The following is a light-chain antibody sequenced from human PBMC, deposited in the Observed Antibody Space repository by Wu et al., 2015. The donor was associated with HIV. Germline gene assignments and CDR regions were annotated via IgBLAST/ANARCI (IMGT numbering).Light chain of an antibody. J-gene: IGKJ5*01. CDR2: GAS. V-gene: IGKV3-20*01. CDR3: QQYYSSPIT. Sequence: EVVLTQSPGTLSLSPGERATLSCRSSQTVTSSYLAWYQQKPGQAPRLLIYGASTRATGIPARFSGSGSGTDCTLTISRLEPEDSAVYYCQQYYSSPITFGQGTRLDIK. CDR1: QTVTSSY.